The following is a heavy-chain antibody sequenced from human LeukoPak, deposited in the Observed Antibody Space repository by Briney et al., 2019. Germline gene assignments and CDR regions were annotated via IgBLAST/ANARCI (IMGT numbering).Heavy chain of an antibody. D-gene: IGHD1-1*01. V-gene: IGHV3-23*01. CDR3: AKANWVSNADAVW. J-gene: IGHJ4*02. CDR2: IGGGGET. Sequence: QSGGSLRLSCAASGFTFSNYAMSWVRQAPARGLEWVSSIGGGGETFYADSVKGRFTLSRDDSRNTVYLQLNNLRVEDTAVYYCAKANWVSNADAVWWGQGTLVTVSS. CDR1: GFTFSNYA.